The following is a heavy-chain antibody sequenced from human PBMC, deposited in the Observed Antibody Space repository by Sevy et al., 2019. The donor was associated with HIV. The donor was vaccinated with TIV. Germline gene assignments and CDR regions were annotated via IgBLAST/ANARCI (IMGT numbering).Heavy chain of an antibody. CDR3: AKDMDYRDSSGFPLTFDY. V-gene: IGHV3-30*18. CDR1: GFTFSSYG. CDR2: ISYDGSNK. J-gene: IGHJ4*02. D-gene: IGHD3-22*01. Sequence: GGSLRLSCAASGFTFSSYGMHWVRQAPGKGLEWVTFISYDGSNKYYADSVKGRFTISRDSSKNTVHLQINSLRAEDTAVYYCAKDMDYRDSSGFPLTFDYCGQGTLVTVSS.